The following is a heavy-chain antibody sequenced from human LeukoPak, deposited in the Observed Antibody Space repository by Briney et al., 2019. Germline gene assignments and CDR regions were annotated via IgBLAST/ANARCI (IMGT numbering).Heavy chain of an antibody. D-gene: IGHD6-19*01. Sequence: SVKVSFKASGGTFSSYAISWVRQAPGQGLEWMGRIIPILGIANYAQKFQGRVTITADKSTSTAYMELSSLRSEDTAVYYCARSSPGIAVGYYFDYWGQGTLVTVSS. CDR1: GGTFSSYA. CDR2: IIPILGIA. CDR3: ARSSPGIAVGYYFDY. J-gene: IGHJ4*02. V-gene: IGHV1-69*04.